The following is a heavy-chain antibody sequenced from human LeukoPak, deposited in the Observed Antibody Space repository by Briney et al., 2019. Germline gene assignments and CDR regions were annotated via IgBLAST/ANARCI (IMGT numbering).Heavy chain of an antibody. CDR2: IWYDGSNK. V-gene: IGHV3-33*08. CDR1: GFTFRNAW. D-gene: IGHD1-1*01. J-gene: IGHJ4*02. Sequence: GGSLRLSCAASGFTFRNAWMSWVRQAPGKGLEWVAVIWYDGSNKYYADSVKGRFTISRDNSKNTLYLQMNSLRAEDTAVYYCARNKNDFDYWGQGTLVTVSS. CDR3: ARNKNDFDY.